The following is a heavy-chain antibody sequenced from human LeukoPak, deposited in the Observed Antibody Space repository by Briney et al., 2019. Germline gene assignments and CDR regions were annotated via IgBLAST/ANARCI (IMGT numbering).Heavy chain of an antibody. Sequence: GGSLRLSCAASGFTFSSYGMHWVRQAPGKGLEWVAVIWYDGSNKYYADSVKGRFTISRDNSENTLYLQMNSLRAEDTAVYYCARDLITMVRGVIKKNYFDYWGQGTLVTVSS. V-gene: IGHV3-33*01. CDR3: ARDLITMVRGVIKKNYFDY. CDR2: IWYDGSNK. CDR1: GFTFSSYG. J-gene: IGHJ4*02. D-gene: IGHD3-10*01.